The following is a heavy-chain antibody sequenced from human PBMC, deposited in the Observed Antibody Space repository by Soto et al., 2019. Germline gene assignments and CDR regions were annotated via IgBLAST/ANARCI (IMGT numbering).Heavy chain of an antibody. CDR2: IDPSDSYT. CDR3: ARHPSDYDILTGYFTCDY. V-gene: IGHV5-10-1*01. J-gene: IGHJ4*02. Sequence: GESLKISCKGSGYSFTSYWISWVRQMPGKGLEWMGRIDPSDSYTNYSPSFQGRVTISADKSISTAYLQWSSLKASDTAMYYCARHPSDYDILTGYFTCDYWGQGTLVTVSS. D-gene: IGHD3-9*01. CDR1: GYSFTSYW.